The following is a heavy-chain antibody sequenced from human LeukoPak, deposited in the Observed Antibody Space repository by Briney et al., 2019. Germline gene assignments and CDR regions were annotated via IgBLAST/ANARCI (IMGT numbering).Heavy chain of an antibody. D-gene: IGHD5-18*01. J-gene: IGHJ4*02. V-gene: IGHV3-48*03. Sequence: GGSLRLSCVGSGFTFSTYEVNWLRQAPGKGREWVSYIGDSGGSIYYAYSVKGRFTISRDNAKNSLYLQMKSLRVEDTGVYYCARYERDTGRIRYFDYWGKGNLVSVSS. CDR3: ARYERDTGRIRYFDY. CDR1: GFTFSTYE. CDR2: IGDSGGSI.